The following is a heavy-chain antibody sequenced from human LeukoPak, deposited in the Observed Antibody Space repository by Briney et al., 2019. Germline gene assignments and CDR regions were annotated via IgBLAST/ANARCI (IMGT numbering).Heavy chain of an antibody. CDR3: AKGDGIAARRSYWYFDL. Sequence: GGSLRLSCAASGFTFSSYSMNWVRQAPGKGLEWVSSISSSSSYIYYADSVKGRFTISRDNAKNSLYLQMNSLRAEDTAVYYCAKGDGIAARRSYWYFDLWGRGTLVTVSS. J-gene: IGHJ2*01. V-gene: IGHV3-21*01. CDR1: GFTFSSYS. CDR2: ISSSSSYI. D-gene: IGHD6-6*01.